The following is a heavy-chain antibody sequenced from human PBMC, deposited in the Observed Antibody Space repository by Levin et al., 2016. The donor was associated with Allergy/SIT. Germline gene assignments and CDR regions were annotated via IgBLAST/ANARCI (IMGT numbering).Heavy chain of an antibody. Sequence: SETLSLTCTVSGGSINSGGYHWNWIRQHPGTGLEWIGYIYYSGSTYYNPSLKSRLTISVDASKTQFSLDLSSVTAADTAVYYCARDDGYYFDYWGQGTLVTVSS. CDR1: GGSINSGGYH. J-gene: IGHJ4*02. CDR3: ARDDGYYFDY. D-gene: IGHD5-24*01. CDR2: IYYSGST. V-gene: IGHV4-31*03.